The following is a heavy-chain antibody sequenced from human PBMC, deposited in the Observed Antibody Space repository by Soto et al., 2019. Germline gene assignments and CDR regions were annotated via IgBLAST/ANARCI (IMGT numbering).Heavy chain of an antibody. CDR3: ASMDHGPPGATGYFDY. CDR2: IIPIFGTA. V-gene: IGHV1-69*01. Sequence: QVQLVQSGAEVKKPGSSVKVSCKASGGTFSSYAISWVRQAPGQGLEWMGGIIPIFGTANYAQKFQGRVTITADETTSTAYMELSSLSCEDTAVYYCASMDHGPPGATGYFDYWVQGTLVTVCS. CDR1: GGTFSSYA. D-gene: IGHD4-17*01. J-gene: IGHJ4*02.